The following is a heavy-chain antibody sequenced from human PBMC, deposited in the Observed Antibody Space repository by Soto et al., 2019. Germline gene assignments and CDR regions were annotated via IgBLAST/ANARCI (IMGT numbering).Heavy chain of an antibody. J-gene: IGHJ4*02. CDR2: IWYDGSNK. Sequence: PGGSLRLSCAASGFTFSSYGMHWVRQAPGKGLEWVAVIWYDGSNKYYADSVKGRFTISRGNSKNTLYLQMNSLRAEDTAVYYCARDPGIAVAYEGSYFDYWGQGTLVTVSS. CDR3: ARDPGIAVAYEGSYFDY. D-gene: IGHD6-19*01. CDR1: GFTFSSYG. V-gene: IGHV3-33*01.